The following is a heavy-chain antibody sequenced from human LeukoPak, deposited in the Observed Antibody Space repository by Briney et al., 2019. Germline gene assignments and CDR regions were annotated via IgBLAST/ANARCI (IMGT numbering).Heavy chain of an antibody. D-gene: IGHD3-22*01. Sequence: GGSLRLSCVVSGFTFDDYAMHWVRQAPGRGLEWVSGITWNSDIIGYADSVKGRFTISRDNAKNSLYLQMNSLRAEDTALYYCAKTKTMIDWSYYFDYWGQGTLVTVSS. CDR2: ITWNSDII. J-gene: IGHJ4*02. V-gene: IGHV3-9*01. CDR3: AKTKTMIDWSYYFDY. CDR1: GFTFDDYA.